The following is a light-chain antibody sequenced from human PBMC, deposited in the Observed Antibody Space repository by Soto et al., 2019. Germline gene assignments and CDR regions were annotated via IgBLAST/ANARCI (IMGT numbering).Light chain of an antibody. J-gene: IGKJ1*01. CDR1: QTIRTY. CDR3: QQSYSTPQT. Sequence: DIQMTQSPSSLSASVGDRVTITCRASQTIRTYVNWYQQKPRRAPKLLIYAASFLQGGVPSRFSGGGSGTEFTLTITSLQTEDFETYYCQQSYSTPQTFGQGTKVDIX. CDR2: AAS. V-gene: IGKV1-39*01.